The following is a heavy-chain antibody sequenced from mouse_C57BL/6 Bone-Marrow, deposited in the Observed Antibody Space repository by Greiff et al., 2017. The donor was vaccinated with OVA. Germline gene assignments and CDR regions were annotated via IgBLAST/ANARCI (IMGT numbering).Heavy chain of an antibody. Sequence: EVKLMESGEGLVKPGGSLKLSCAASGFTFSSYAMSWVRQTPEKRLEWVAYISSGGDYIYYADTVKGRFTISRDNARNTLYLQMSSLKSEDTAMYYCTTFYYGSSYAMDYWGQGTSVTVSS. CDR1: GFTFSSYA. J-gene: IGHJ4*01. CDR3: TTFYYGSSYAMDY. D-gene: IGHD1-1*01. V-gene: IGHV5-9-1*02. CDR2: ISSGGDYI.